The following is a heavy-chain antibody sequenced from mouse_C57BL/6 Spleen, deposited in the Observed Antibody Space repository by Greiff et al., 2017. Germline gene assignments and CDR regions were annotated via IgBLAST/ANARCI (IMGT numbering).Heavy chain of an antibody. Sequence: VQLQQSGPELVKPGASVKISCKASGYSFTGYYMNWVKQSPEKSLEWIGEINPSTGGTTYNQKFKAKATLTVDQSSSTAYMQLKSLTSEDSAVYYCARKVPGPFAYWGQGTLVTVSA. V-gene: IGHV1-42*01. CDR1: GYSFTGYY. D-gene: IGHD2-14*01. CDR2: INPSTGGT. J-gene: IGHJ3*01. CDR3: ARKVPGPFAY.